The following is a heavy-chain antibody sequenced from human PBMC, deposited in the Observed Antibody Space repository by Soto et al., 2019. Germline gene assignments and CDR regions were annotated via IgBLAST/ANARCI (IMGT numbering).Heavy chain of an antibody. CDR2: INPNSGGT. Sequence: GASEKVPRKASGYTFTGYYMHCLRQAPGQGLEWMGWINPNSGGTNYAQKFQGRVTMTRDTSISTAYMELSRLRSDDTAVYYCARGPITMIVVETLDYWGQGTLVTVSS. V-gene: IGHV1-2*02. J-gene: IGHJ4*02. CDR3: ARGPITMIVVETLDY. CDR1: GYTFTGYY. D-gene: IGHD3-22*01.